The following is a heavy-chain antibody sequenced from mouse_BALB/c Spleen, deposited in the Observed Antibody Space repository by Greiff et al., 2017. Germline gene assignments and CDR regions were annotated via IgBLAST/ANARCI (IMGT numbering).Heavy chain of an antibody. V-gene: IGHV5-4*02. Sequence: EVKLMESGGGLVKPGGSLKLSCAASGFTFSDYYMYWVRQTPEKRLEWVATISDGGSYTYYPDSVKGRFTISRDNAKNNLYLQMSSLKSEDTAMYYCAREGERSMDYWGQGTSVTVSS. J-gene: IGHJ4*01. CDR1: GFTFSDYY. CDR2: ISDGGSYT. CDR3: AREGERSMDY.